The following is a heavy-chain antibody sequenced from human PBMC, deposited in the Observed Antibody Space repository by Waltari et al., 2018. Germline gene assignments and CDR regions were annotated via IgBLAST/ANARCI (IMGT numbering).Heavy chain of an antibody. D-gene: IGHD3-16*02. Sequence: QVQLVQSGSELKKPGASVKVSCKASGYTFTSYAMNWVRQAPGQGLEWMGWINTNTGNPTYAQGFTGRLVVSWDTSVSTAYLQSSSLKAEDTAVYYCARMGDYIWGSYRYLGRWFDPWGQGTLVTVSS. CDR3: ARMGDYIWGSYRYLGRWFDP. CDR2: INTNTGNP. J-gene: IGHJ5*02. V-gene: IGHV7-4-1*02. CDR1: GYTFTSYA.